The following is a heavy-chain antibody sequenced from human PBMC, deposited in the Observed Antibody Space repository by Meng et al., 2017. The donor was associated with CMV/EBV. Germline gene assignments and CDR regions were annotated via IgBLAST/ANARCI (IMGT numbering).Heavy chain of an antibody. CDR1: GYTFTGYY. V-gene: IGHV1-2*02. D-gene: IGHD2-2*01. CDR3: ARDGGRYCSSTSCYYGMDV. J-gene: IGHJ6*02. CDR2: INPNSGGT. Sequence: ASVKVSCKASGYTFTGYYMHWVRQAPGQGREWMGWINPNSGGTNYAQKFQGRVTMTRDTSISTAYMELSRLRSDDTAVYYCARDGGRYCSSTSCYYGMDVWGQGTTVTVSS.